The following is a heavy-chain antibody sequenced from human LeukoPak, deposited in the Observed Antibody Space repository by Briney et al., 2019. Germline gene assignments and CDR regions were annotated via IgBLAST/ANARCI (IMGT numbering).Heavy chain of an antibody. CDR1: GFTFGTYA. D-gene: IGHD1-26*01. J-gene: IGHJ4*02. CDR2: ILSDGSIQ. V-gene: IGHV3-30*04. Sequence: PGGSLRLSCAASGFTFGTYAMHWVRQAPGKGLEWVAVILSDGSIQNTADSVRGRFIISRDSSKNTLFLQMNRLRTEDTAVYYCARGAILGGYNLIDDWGQGTLVTVSS. CDR3: ARGAILGGYNLIDD.